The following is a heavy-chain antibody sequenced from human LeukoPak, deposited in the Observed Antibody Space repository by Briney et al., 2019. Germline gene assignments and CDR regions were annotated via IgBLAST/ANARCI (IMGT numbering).Heavy chain of an antibody. D-gene: IGHD3-9*01. V-gene: IGHV4-31*03. J-gene: IGHJ4*02. CDR3: ARGIALRYFDWLPPGYFDY. CDR2: IYYSGST. CDR1: GGSISSGGYY. Sequence: PSETLSLTCTVSGGSISSGGYYWSWIRQHPGKGLEWIGYIYYSGSTYYNPSLKSRVTISVDTSKNQFSLKLSSVTAADTAVYYCARGIALRYFDWLPPGYFDYWGQGTLVTVSS.